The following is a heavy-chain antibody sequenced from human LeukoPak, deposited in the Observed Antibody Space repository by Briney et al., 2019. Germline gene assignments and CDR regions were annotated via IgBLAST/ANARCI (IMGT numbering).Heavy chain of an antibody. CDR2: ISYDGSNK. Sequence: GGSLRLSCAASGFTFSSYAMHWVRQAPGKGLEWVAVISYDGSNKYYADSVKGRFTISRDNSKNTLYLQMNSLRAEDTAVYYCASIAAREFDYWGQGTLVTVSS. J-gene: IGHJ4*02. V-gene: IGHV3-30-3*01. CDR1: GFTFSSYA. D-gene: IGHD6-6*01. CDR3: ASIAAREFDY.